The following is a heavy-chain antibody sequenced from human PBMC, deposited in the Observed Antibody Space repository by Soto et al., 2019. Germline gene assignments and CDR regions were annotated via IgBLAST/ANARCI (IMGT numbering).Heavy chain of an antibody. V-gene: IGHV3-33*01. D-gene: IGHD1-26*01. J-gene: IGHJ4*02. CDR2: IWYDGSYK. CDR1: GFTFSAHG. CDR3: AGGGSHWGVDQ. Sequence: QVQLVESGGGVVQPGRSLRLSCATSGFTFSAHGMHWVRQAPGKGLEWVSVIWYDGSYKYYADSVKGRFTISRDNSKNTLSLQMNNLRAADTAVEYCAGGGSHWGVDQWGQGTLVTVSS.